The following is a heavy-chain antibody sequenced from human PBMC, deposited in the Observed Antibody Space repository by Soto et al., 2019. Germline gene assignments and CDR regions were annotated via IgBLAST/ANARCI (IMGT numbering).Heavy chain of an antibody. V-gene: IGHV4-34*01. CDR1: GGSFSGYY. J-gene: IGHJ6*02. Sequence: SETLSLTCAVYGGSFSGYYWSWIRQPPGKGLEWIGEINHSGSTNYNPSLKSRVTISVDTSKNQFSLKLSSVTAADTAVYYCARVDIVVVPAAPPYYGMDVWGQGTTVT. CDR3: ARVDIVVVPAAPPYYGMDV. CDR2: INHSGST. D-gene: IGHD2-2*01.